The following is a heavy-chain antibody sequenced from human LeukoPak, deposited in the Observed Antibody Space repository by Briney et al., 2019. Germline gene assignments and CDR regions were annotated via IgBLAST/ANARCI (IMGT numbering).Heavy chain of an antibody. CDR2: ISAYNGNT. Sequence: ASVKVSCKASGYTFTSYGISWVRQAPGQGLAWMGWISAYNGNTNYAQKLQGRVTMTTDTSTSTAYMELRSLRSDDTAVYYCARDHCSSTSCYAAFYYYYYGMDVWGQGTTVTVSS. J-gene: IGHJ6*02. V-gene: IGHV1-18*01. CDR1: GYTFTSYG. D-gene: IGHD2-2*01. CDR3: ARDHCSSTSCYAAFYYYYYGMDV.